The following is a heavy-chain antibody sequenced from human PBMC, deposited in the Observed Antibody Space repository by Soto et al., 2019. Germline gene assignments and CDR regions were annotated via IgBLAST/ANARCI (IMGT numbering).Heavy chain of an antibody. J-gene: IGHJ6*02. CDR1: GFSFTTYW. CDR3: ARHEQLYYYFYGMDV. V-gene: IGHV5-51*01. CDR2: INPGDSEI. Sequence: GESLKISCKASGFSFTTYWIGWVRQMPGKGLEWTGIINPGDSEIRYSPSFQGHVTISADRSISTAYLQWSSLKASDTAMYYCARHEQLYYYFYGMDVWGQGTTVTVSS. D-gene: IGHD1-1*01.